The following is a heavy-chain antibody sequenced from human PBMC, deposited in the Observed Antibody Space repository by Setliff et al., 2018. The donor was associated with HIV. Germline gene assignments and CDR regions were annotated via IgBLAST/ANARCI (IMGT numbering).Heavy chain of an antibody. V-gene: IGHV3-7*01. CDR3: VRDLARVIAH. Sequence: GGSLRLSCEASGFTLRSYAMYWVRQAPGKGLEWVASVTPDGGDKYYANSMRGRFTISRDNGKNAVYLQMNSLTAEDTALYYCVRDLARVIAHWGQGTLVTVSS. J-gene: IGHJ4*02. D-gene: IGHD2-21*01. CDR2: VTPDGGDK. CDR1: GFTLRSYA.